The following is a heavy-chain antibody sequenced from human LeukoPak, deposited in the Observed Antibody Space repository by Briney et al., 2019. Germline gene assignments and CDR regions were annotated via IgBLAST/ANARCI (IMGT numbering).Heavy chain of an antibody. CDR2: INTDGSIT. V-gene: IGHV3-74*01. D-gene: IGHD3-10*01. CDR3: ARDRGPRTGFMVREAYDY. J-gene: IGHJ4*02. CDR1: GFTFSDYW. Sequence: GGSLRLSCAASGFTFSDYWIHWVRQAPGKGLVWVSRINTDGSITNYADSVKGRFSISRDNAKNTLYLEMSSLRAEDTAVYYCARDRGPRTGFMVREAYDYWGQGTLVTVSS.